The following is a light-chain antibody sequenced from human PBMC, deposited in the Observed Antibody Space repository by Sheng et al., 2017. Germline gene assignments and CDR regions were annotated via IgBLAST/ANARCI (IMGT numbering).Light chain of an antibody. J-gene: IGKJ4*01. CDR1: QNVGLNS. Sequence: IVMTQSPAALSVSPGERATLSCRASQNVGLNSLAWFQQKPGQAPRLLIYDASNRATGIPARFSGSGSGTDFTLTISSLEPEDFAVYYCQQRRSWPLTFGGGTKVDI. CDR3: QQRRSWPLT. V-gene: IGKV3-11*01. CDR2: DAS.